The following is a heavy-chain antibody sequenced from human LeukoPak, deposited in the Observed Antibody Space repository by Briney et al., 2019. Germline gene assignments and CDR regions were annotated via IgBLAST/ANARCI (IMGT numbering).Heavy chain of an antibody. J-gene: IGHJ4*02. CDR2: INPTDGT. CDR3: AREADGFKGFDY. CDR1: GYTFSNYY. D-gene: IGHD2-2*03. Sequence: ASVKVSCKSSGYTFSNYYMHWVRQAPGQGLEWMGLINPTDGTSYAQRFQGRVTMTRDTSTSTLYMELSSLRSEDTAVYYCAREADGFKGFDYWGQGTLVTVSS. V-gene: IGHV1-46*01.